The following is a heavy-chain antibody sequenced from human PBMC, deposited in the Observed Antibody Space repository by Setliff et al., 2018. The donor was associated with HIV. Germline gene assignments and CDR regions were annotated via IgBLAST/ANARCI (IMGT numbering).Heavy chain of an antibody. CDR1: GDSISSGTYY. Sequence: PSETLSLTCSVSGDSISSGTYYWGWIRQPPGKGLEWIGSVSYSGSAFYTPSLKSRVTISIDTSKNQFSLKLSSVTAADTAVYYCARGPPRWEEAISWYFDLWGRGTLVTVSS. D-gene: IGHD3-9*01. CDR3: ARGPPRWEEAISWYFDL. CDR2: VSYSGSA. J-gene: IGHJ2*01. V-gene: IGHV4-39*07.